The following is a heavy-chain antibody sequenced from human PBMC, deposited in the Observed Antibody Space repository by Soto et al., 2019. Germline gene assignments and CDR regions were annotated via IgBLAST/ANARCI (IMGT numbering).Heavy chain of an antibody. CDR2: INHTGGT. Sequence: SETLSLTCAVYGGSVNGYYWNWIRQPPGKGLEWIGEINHTGGTHYNPSLKSRVTISVDTSKNQFSLKLSSVTAEDTAVYYCAKTCYSTISHGIDVWGQGTTVTVSS. D-gene: IGHD2-2*01. CDR1: GGSVNGYY. CDR3: AKTCYSTISHGIDV. J-gene: IGHJ6*02. V-gene: IGHV4-34*01.